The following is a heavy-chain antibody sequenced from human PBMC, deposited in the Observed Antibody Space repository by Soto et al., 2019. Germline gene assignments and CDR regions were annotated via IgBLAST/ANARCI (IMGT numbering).Heavy chain of an antibody. D-gene: IGHD3-10*01. Sequence: QVQLQESGPGLVKPSETLSLTCTVSGGSISSYYWSWIRQPPGKGLEWIGYIYYSGSTNYNPSLKSRVTISVDTSKNQFSLKLSSVTAADTAVYYCARDFLPRSLGSGMMWFDPWGQGTLVTVSS. CDR3: ARDFLPRSLGSGMMWFDP. V-gene: IGHV4-59*01. CDR1: GGSISSYY. J-gene: IGHJ5*02. CDR2: IYYSGST.